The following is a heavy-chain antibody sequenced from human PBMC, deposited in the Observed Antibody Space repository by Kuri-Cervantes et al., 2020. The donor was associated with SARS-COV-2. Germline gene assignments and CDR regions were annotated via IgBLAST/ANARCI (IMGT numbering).Heavy chain of an antibody. J-gene: IGHJ4*02. Sequence: GSLRLSCAVCGGSFSGYYWSWIRQPPGKGLEWIGEINHSGSTNYNPSLKSRVTISVDTSKNQFSLKLSSVTAADTAVYYCARGPPNYDFWSGYKSAFDYWGQGTLVTVSS. CDR2: INHSGST. CDR3: ARGPPNYDFWSGYKSAFDY. V-gene: IGHV4-34*01. D-gene: IGHD3-3*01. CDR1: GGSFSGYY.